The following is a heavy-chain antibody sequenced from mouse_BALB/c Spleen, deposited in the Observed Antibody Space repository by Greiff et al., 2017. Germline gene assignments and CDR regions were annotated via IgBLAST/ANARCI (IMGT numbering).Heavy chain of an antibody. CDR2: IWWDDDK. CDR1: GFSLSTSGMG. V-gene: IGHV8-8*01. J-gene: IGHJ4*01. CDR3: ARIRTKSPHYYAMDY. Sequence: QVTLKESGPGILQPSQTLSLTCSFSGFSLSTSGMGVGWIRQPSGKGLEWLAHIWWDDDKRYNPALKSRLTISKDTSSNQVFLKIASVDTADTATYYCARIRTKSPHYYAMDYWGQGTSVTVSS.